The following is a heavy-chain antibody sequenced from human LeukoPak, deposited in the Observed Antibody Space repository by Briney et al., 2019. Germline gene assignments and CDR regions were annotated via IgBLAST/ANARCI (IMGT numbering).Heavy chain of an antibody. CDR1: GYTFTSYA. CDR3: ARNVNYYDSSGYYSIWFDP. Sequence: GASVKVSYKASGYTFTSYAMNWVRQAPGQGLEWMGWINTNTGNPTYAQGFTGRFVFSLDTSVSTAYLQISSLKAEDTAVYYCARNVNYYDSSGYYSIWFDPWGQGTLVTVSS. J-gene: IGHJ5*02. D-gene: IGHD3-22*01. CDR2: INTNTGNP. V-gene: IGHV7-4-1*02.